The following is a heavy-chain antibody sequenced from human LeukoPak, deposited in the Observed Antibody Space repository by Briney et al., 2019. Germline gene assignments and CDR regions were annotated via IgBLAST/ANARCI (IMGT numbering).Heavy chain of an antibody. CDR3: ARGRYSGYEGGSDY. D-gene: IGHD5-12*01. J-gene: IGHJ4*02. CDR2: IKTDGSAT. CDR1: GFTFSNYW. Sequence: GGSLRLSCAASGFTFSNYWMHWVRQAPGKGLVWVSRIKTDGSATNYADPEKGRFTISRDNAKNTLYLQMNNLRAEDTGIYYCARGRYSGYEGGSDYWGQGTLVTVSS. V-gene: IGHV3-74*01.